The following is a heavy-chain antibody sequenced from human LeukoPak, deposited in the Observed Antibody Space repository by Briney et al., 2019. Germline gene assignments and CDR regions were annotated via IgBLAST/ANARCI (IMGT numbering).Heavy chain of an antibody. V-gene: IGHV1-2*02. J-gene: IGHJ4*02. Sequence: GASVKVSCKAFGYTLTDYHMHWVRQAPGQGREWMGWINPNSGDTNYAQKFQGRVTMTRDTTISTAYMELSRLRSDDTAVFYCATLMAHWDYWGQGTLVTVSS. CDR3: ATLMAHWDY. D-gene: IGHD2-8*01. CDR2: INPNSGDT. CDR1: GYTLTDYH.